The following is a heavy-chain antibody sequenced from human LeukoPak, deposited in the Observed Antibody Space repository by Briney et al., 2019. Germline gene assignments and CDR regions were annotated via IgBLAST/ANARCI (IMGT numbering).Heavy chain of an antibody. J-gene: IGHJ3*02. CDR3: VKAMTGYFSDGFDI. CDR1: RFSFRSYD. D-gene: IGHD3-9*01. Sequence: GRSLRLSCAASRFSFRSYDMHWVRQAPGKGLEWLAVSSYDESHTYYTDSVKGRFTISRDNSKNTLYLQMNSLRVEDTAVYWCVKAMTGYFSDGFDIWGQGTMVTVSS. V-gene: IGHV3-30*18. CDR2: SSYDESHT.